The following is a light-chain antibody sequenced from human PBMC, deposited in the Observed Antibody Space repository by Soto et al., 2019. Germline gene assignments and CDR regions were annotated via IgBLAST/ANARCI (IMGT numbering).Light chain of an antibody. V-gene: IGLV2-14*01. J-gene: IGLJ1*01. CDR1: SSDVSAYNY. CDR2: DVS. Sequence: QSALTQPASVSGSPGQSITISCSGTSSDVSAYNYVSWYQQHPGKAPKLMIYDVSNRPSGISNRFSGSKSGNTASLTISGLQPEDEADYYCSSYTSSGTDVFGTGTKLTVL. CDR3: SSYTSSGTDV.